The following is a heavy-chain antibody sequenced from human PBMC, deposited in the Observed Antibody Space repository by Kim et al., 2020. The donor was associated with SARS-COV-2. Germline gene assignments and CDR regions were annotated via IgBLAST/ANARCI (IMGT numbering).Heavy chain of an antibody. Sequence: GGSLRLSCTASGFTFGDYAMSWVRQAPGKGLEGVGFIRSKAYGGTTEYAASVKGRFTISRDDSKSIAYLQMNSLKTEDTAVYYCTRVPRIQLWLVLHDYWGQGNLVTVSS. CDR3: TRVPRIQLWLVLHDY. D-gene: IGHD5-18*01. CDR2: IRSKAYGGTT. CDR1: GFTFGDYA. V-gene: IGHV3-49*04. J-gene: IGHJ4*02.